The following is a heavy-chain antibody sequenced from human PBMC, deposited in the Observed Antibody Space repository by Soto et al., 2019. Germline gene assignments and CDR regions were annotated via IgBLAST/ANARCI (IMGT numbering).Heavy chain of an antibody. D-gene: IGHD3-16*01. V-gene: IGHV1-69*13. CDR2: IIPIFGTA. CDR3: ARAPPGETARAPGDYYYGWDV. Sequence: SVKVSCKASGGTFSSYAISWVRQAPGQGLEWMGGIIPIFGTANYAQKFQGRVTITADESTSTAYMELSSPRSEDTAVYYCARAPPGETARAPGDYYYGWDVGGKGTRVTVSS. J-gene: IGHJ6*04. CDR1: GGTFSSYA.